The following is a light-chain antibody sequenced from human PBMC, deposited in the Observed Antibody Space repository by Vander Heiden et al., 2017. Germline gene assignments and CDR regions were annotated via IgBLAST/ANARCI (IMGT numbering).Light chain of an antibody. V-gene: IGKV1-39*01. CDR1: QSISSY. J-gene: IGKJ1*01. CDR3: QQSDSTPRT. CDR2: AAS. Sequence: DIQMTHSPSSLSASVGDRVTLTCRASQSISSYLNWYQQKPGKAPKLLIYAASSLQSGVPSRFSGSGSGTDFTLTISRLQPEDFATYYCQQSDSTPRTFGQGTKVEIK.